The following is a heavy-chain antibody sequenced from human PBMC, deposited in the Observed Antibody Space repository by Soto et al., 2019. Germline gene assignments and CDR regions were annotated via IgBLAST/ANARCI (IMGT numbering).Heavy chain of an antibody. Sequence: GGSLRLSCAASGFTFSDYYMSWIRQAPGKGLEWVSYISSSSSYTNYADSVKGRFTISRDNAKNSLYLQMNSLRAEDTAVYYCARDRAPGAAYYFDYWGQGTLVTVSS. V-gene: IGHV3-11*06. J-gene: IGHJ4*02. CDR1: GFTFSDYY. CDR3: ARDRAPGAAYYFDY. D-gene: IGHD1-26*01. CDR2: ISSSSSYT.